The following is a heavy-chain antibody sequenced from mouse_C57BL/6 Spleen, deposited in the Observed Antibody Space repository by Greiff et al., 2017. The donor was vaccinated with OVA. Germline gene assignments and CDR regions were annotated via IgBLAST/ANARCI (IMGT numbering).Heavy chain of an antibody. CDR2: ISYDGSN. Sequence: ESGPGLVKPSQSLSLTCSVTGYSITSGYYWNWIRQFPGNKLEWMGYISYDGSNNYNPSLKNRISITRDTSKNQFFLKLNSVTTEDTATYYCARVRANWDYFDYWGQGTTLTVSS. CDR1: GYSITSGYY. V-gene: IGHV3-6*01. J-gene: IGHJ2*01. D-gene: IGHD4-1*01. CDR3: ARVRANWDYFDY.